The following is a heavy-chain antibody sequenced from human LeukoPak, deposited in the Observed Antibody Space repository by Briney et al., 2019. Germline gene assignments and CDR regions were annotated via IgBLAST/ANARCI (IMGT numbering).Heavy chain of an antibody. Sequence: ASVKVSCKASGYTFTGYYMHWVRQAPGQGLEWMGIINPSGGSTSYAQKFQGRVTMTRDMSTSTVYMELSSLRSEDTAVYYCARDSRDSRAFDIWGQGTMVTVSS. CDR1: GYTFTGYY. CDR3: ARDSRDSRAFDI. J-gene: IGHJ3*02. CDR2: INPSGGST. D-gene: IGHD3-10*01. V-gene: IGHV1-46*01.